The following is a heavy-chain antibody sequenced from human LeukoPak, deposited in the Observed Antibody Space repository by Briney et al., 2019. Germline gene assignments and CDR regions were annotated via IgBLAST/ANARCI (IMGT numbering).Heavy chain of an antibody. V-gene: IGHV4-59*08. CDR3: ARYKRGDPYYFDY. Sequence: SETLSFTCTVSGGSISSYYWSRIRQPPGKGLEWIGYIYYSGSTSYNPSLKSRVTISLDTSKKQFSLKLSSVTAADTAVYYCARYKRGDPYYFDYWGQGTLVTVSS. CDR1: GGSISSYY. CDR2: IYYSGST. J-gene: IGHJ4*02. D-gene: IGHD3-16*01.